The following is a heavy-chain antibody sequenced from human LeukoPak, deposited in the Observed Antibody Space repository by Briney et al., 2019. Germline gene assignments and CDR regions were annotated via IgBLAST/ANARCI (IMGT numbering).Heavy chain of an antibody. V-gene: IGHV3-23*01. Sequence: GGSLRLSCVASGFTFSSYAMSWVRQAPGKGLEWVSAISGSGGSTYYADSVKGRFTISRDNSKNTLYLQMNSLRAEDTAVYYCANLWIQLWGHFDYWGQGTLVTVSS. J-gene: IGHJ4*02. CDR2: ISGSGGST. D-gene: IGHD5-18*01. CDR1: GFTFSSYA. CDR3: ANLWIQLWGHFDY.